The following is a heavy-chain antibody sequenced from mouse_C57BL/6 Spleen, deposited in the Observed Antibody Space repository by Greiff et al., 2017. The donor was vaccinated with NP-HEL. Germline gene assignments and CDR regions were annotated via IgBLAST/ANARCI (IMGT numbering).Heavy chain of an antibody. V-gene: IGHV3-6*01. CDR1: GYSITSGYY. D-gene: IGHD4-1*01. J-gene: IGHJ3*01. CDR3: AREGLGPWFAY. Sequence: DVQLQESGPGLVKPSQSLSLTCSVTGYSITSGYYWNWIRQFPGNKLEWMGYISYDGSNNYNPSLKNRISITRDTSKNQFFLKLNSVTTEDTATYYCAREGLGPWFAYWGQGTLVTVSA. CDR2: ISYDGSN.